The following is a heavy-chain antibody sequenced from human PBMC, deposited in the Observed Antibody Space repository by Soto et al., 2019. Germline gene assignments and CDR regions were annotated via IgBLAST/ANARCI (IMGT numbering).Heavy chain of an antibody. CDR2: IWYDGSIK. D-gene: IGHD3-16*01. Sequence: VHLVESGGGVVQPGRSLRLSCAASGSTFSYYGMNWVRQAPGKGPEWVAVIWYDGSIKYYAESVQGRFSISRDNSKNTLYLNMNSLRTEDTAVYYCARDGGSHGPSYFDSWGQGSQVIVSS. V-gene: IGHV3-33*01. CDR1: GSTFSYYG. J-gene: IGHJ4*02. CDR3: ARDGGSHGPSYFDS.